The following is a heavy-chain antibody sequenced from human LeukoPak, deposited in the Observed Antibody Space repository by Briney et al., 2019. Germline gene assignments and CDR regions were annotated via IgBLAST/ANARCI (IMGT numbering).Heavy chain of an antibody. J-gene: IGHJ4*02. CDR2: ISSSGSTI. V-gene: IGHV3-11*01. CDR3: AKCGYKIGIAAADDY. D-gene: IGHD6-13*01. CDR1: GFTFSDYY. Sequence: GGSLRLSCAASGFTFSDYYMSWIRQAPGKGLEWVSYISSSGSTIYYADSVKGRFTISRDNSKNTLYLQMNSLRAEDTAVYYCAKCGYKIGIAAADDYWGQGTLVTVSS.